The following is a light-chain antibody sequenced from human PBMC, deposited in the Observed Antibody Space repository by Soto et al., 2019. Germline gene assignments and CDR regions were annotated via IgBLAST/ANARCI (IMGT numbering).Light chain of an antibody. Sequence: DIQMTQSPSTLSASVGDRVTITCRASQSISSWLAWYQQKPGKAPKLLIYDASSLESGVPSRFSGSGSGTEFTLTISSLQPDDFATYYCQQYYGYSRTFGQGTKVE. CDR3: QQYYGYSRT. CDR1: QSISSW. V-gene: IGKV1-5*01. CDR2: DAS. J-gene: IGKJ1*01.